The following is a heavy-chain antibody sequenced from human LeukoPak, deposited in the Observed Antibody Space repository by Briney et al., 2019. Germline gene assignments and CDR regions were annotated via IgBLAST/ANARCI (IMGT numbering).Heavy chain of an antibody. V-gene: IGHV4-39*01. CDR1: GGSISSSSYY. J-gene: IGHJ4*02. CDR2: IYYSGST. CDR3: ARQDYGDYAFDY. Sequence: SATLSLTYTVSGGSISSSSYYWGWIRQPPGKGLEWIGNIYYSGSTYSNPSLKSRVTISVDTSKNQFSLKLSSVTAADTAVYYCARQDYGDYAFDYWGQGTLVTVSS. D-gene: IGHD4-17*01.